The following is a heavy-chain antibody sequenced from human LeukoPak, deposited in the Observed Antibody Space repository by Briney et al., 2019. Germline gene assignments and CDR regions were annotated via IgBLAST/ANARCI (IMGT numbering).Heavy chain of an antibody. CDR3: ANRALYCSSTSCSSAGYYYMDV. V-gene: IGHV3-23*01. Sequence: GGSLRLSCAASGVTFSSYAMSWVRQAPGKGLEWVSAISGSGGSTYYADSVKGRFTISRDNSKNTLYLQMNSLRAEDTAVYYCANRALYCSSTSCSSAGYYYMDVWGKGTTVTVSS. J-gene: IGHJ6*03. CDR2: ISGSGGST. CDR1: GVTFSSYA. D-gene: IGHD2-2*01.